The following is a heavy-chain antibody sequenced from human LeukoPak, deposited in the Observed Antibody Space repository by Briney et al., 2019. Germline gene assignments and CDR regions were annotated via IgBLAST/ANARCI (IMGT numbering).Heavy chain of an antibody. CDR3: ARGWIYYDSSGPFDY. CDR1: GYTFTGYC. V-gene: IGHV1-2*02. CDR2: INPNSGGT. J-gene: IGHJ4*02. D-gene: IGHD3-22*01. Sequence: ASVKVSCKASGYTFTGYCIHWVRQAPRQGLEWMGWINPNSGGTNYAQKFQGRVTMTRDTSISTAYMELSRLTSDDTAVYYCARGWIYYDSSGPFDYWGQGTLVTVSS.